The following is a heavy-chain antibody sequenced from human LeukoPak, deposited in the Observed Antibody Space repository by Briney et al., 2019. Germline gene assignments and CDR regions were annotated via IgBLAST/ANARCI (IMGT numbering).Heavy chain of an antibody. CDR3: ARAPGGIVGASTDFDY. CDR1: GFTFDDYG. J-gene: IGHJ4*02. CDR2: INWNGGST. D-gene: IGHD1-26*01. V-gene: IGHV3-20*04. Sequence: GGSLRLSCAASGFTFDDYGMSWVRQAPGKGVEWVSGINWNGGSTSYADSVKGRFTISRDNAKNSLYLQINSLRAEDTALYYCARAPGGIVGASTDFDYWGQGTLVTVSS.